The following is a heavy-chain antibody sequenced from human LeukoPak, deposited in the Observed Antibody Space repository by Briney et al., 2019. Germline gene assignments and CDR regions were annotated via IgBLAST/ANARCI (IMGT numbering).Heavy chain of an antibody. V-gene: IGHV3-48*01. Sequence: GGSLRLSCAASGFTFSSYSMNWVRQAPGKGLEWVSYISSSSSTIYYADSVKGRFTISRDNAKNSLYLQMNSLRAEDTAVYYCARDRESGSHYYYYGMDVWGQGTTVTVSS. CDR2: ISSSSSTI. J-gene: IGHJ6*02. CDR1: GFTFSSYS. D-gene: IGHD1-26*01. CDR3: ARDRESGSHYYYYGMDV.